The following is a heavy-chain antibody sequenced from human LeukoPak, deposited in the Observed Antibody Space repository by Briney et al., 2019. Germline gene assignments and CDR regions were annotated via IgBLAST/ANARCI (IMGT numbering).Heavy chain of an antibody. V-gene: IGHV3-33*06. Sequence: GRSLRLSCAASGFAFNTYAMHWVRQAPGQGLEWVALIWHDGSHKFYSNSVKGRFTISRDNSKNTLYLQMNSLRAEDTAVYYCAKDGTAMVTGDYWGQGTLVTVSS. D-gene: IGHD5-18*01. CDR2: IWHDGSHK. CDR3: AKDGTAMVTGDY. CDR1: GFAFNTYA. J-gene: IGHJ4*02.